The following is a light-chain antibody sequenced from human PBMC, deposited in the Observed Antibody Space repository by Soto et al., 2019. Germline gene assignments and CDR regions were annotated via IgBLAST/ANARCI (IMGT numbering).Light chain of an antibody. CDR3: QQYARSPYT. CDR1: QSVSSSY. Sequence: EIVLTQSPGTLSLSPGERATLSCRASQSVSSSYLAWYQQKPDQAPRLLIYGASTRATGIPVRFSGSGSGTDFTLTITRLEPEDFAVYFCQQYARSPYTFGQGTKHEIK. CDR2: GAS. J-gene: IGKJ2*01. V-gene: IGKV3-20*01.